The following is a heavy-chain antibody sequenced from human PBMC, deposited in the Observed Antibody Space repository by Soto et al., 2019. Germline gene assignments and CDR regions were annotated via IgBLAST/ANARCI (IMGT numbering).Heavy chain of an antibody. J-gene: IGHJ4*02. D-gene: IGHD6-19*01. CDR3: ARGGNNGWSLDY. Sequence: QVPLVESGGGVVQPGMSLRLSCASSGFTFSNYGMHWVRQTPGKGLEWVAIIWYDGSNKFYADSVEGRFTISRDNSKDMLYLQLNSLRAEDTAVYYCARGGNNGWSLDYWGQGTLVTVSS. CDR1: GFTFSNYG. V-gene: IGHV3-33*01. CDR2: IWYDGSNK.